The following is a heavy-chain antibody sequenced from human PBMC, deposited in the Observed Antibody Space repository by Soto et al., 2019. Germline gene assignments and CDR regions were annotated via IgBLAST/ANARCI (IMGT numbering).Heavy chain of an antibody. CDR2: ISSTTNYI. CDR3: AREGGYSGRY. V-gene: IGHV3-21*01. Sequence: PGGSLRLSCAASGFTFTRYSMNWVRQAPGKGLEWVSSISSTTNYIYYADSVKGRFTISRDNSKNTLYLQMNSLRAEDTAVYYCAREGGYSGRYWGQGTLVTVSS. D-gene: IGHD5-12*01. J-gene: IGHJ4*02. CDR1: GFTFTRYS.